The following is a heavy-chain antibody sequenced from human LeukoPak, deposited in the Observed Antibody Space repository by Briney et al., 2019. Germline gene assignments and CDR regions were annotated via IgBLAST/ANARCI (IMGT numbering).Heavy chain of an antibody. Sequence: GASVKVSCKASGYTFTDSYMDWVRQAPGQGLEWMGWIDPNSGDTNYALKFQGRVTMTRDTSISTAYMELSRLTSDDTAVYYCTRDINWNYGYWGQGTLVTVSS. J-gene: IGHJ4*02. D-gene: IGHD1-7*01. CDR2: IDPNSGDT. V-gene: IGHV1-2*02. CDR1: GYTFTDSY. CDR3: TRDINWNYGY.